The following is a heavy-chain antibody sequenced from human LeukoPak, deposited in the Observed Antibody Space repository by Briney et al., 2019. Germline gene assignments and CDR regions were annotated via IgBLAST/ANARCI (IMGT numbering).Heavy chain of an antibody. J-gene: IGHJ4*02. D-gene: IGHD3-22*01. CDR2: IWYDGSNK. Sequence: GGSLRLSCAASGFTFSSYGMHWVRQAPGKGLEWVAVIWYDGSNKYYADSVKGRFTISRDNSKNTLYLQMNSLRAEDTAVYHCARENHSGYYRFDYWGQGTLVTVSS. CDR1: GFTFSSYG. CDR3: ARENHSGYYRFDY. V-gene: IGHV3-33*01.